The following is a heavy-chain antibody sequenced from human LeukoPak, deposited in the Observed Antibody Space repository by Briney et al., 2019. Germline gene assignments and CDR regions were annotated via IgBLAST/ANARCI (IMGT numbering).Heavy chain of an antibody. J-gene: IGHJ4*02. D-gene: IGHD2-8*02. CDR2: ISRTSAYI. CDR1: GFTFSDYA. CDR3: ARDERRYCPDSSCYPGDY. V-gene: IGHV3-21*01. Sequence: KTGGSLRLSCAASGFTFSDYAMKWVRQAPGKGLEWVSAISRTSAYIYYSESVRGRFTISRDNAKNSVYLKMDSLRAEDTAVYYCARDERRYCPDSSCYPGDYWGQGTLVTVSS.